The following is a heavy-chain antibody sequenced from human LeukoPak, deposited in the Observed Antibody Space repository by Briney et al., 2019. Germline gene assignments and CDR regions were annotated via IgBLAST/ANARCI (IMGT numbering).Heavy chain of an antibody. CDR3: ASLDY. J-gene: IGHJ4*02. V-gene: IGHV3-74*01. CDR2: INSDGSST. Sequence: GGSLRLSCAASGFTFSIYWVHCVRQAPGKGLVWVSSINSDGSSTSYADSVKGRFTISRDNAKNTLYLQMNTLRAEDTAVYYCASLDYWGQGTPVTVSS. CDR1: GFTFSIYW.